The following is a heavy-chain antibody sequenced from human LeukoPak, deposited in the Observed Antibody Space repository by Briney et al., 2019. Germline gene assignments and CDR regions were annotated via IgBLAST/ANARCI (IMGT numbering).Heavy chain of an antibody. CDR1: GFTVSSNS. J-gene: IGHJ4*02. CDR3: AKHGLYCSGGSCLTLE. V-gene: IGHV3-53*01. D-gene: IGHD2-15*01. Sequence: PGGSLRLSCTVSGFTVSSNSMSWVRQAPGKGLEWVSFIYSDNTHYSDSVKGRFTISRDNSKNTLYLQMNSLRAEDTAVYFCAKHGLYCSGGSCLTLEWGQGTLVTVSS. CDR2: IYSDNT.